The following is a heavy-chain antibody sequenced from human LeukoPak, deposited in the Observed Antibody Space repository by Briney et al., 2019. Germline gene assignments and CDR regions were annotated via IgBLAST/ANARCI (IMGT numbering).Heavy chain of an antibody. CDR2: IYTSGST. Sequence: SETLSLTCTVSGGSISSYYWSWIRQPAGKGLEWIGRIYTSGSTNYNPSLKSRVTISVDMSKNQFSLKLSSVTAADTAVYYCARGGSGSFSSSAEYFQHWGPGTLVTVSS. D-gene: IGHD3-10*01. CDR1: GGSISSYY. V-gene: IGHV4-4*07. CDR3: ARGGSGSFSSSAEYFQH. J-gene: IGHJ1*01.